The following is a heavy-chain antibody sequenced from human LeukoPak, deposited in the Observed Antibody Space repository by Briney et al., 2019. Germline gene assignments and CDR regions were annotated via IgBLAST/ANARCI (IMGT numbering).Heavy chain of an antibody. V-gene: IGHV3-23*01. CDR2: ISGSGGST. D-gene: IGHD6-19*01. CDR1: GFTFSSYA. J-gene: IGHJ6*02. Sequence: GGSLRLSCAASGFTFSSYAMSWVRQAPGKGLEWVSAISGSGGSTYYADSVKGRFTISRDNSKNTLYLQMNSLRAEDTAVYYCAKDLGSSSGWYLSKYYYYGMDVWGQGTTVTVSS. CDR3: AKDLGSSSGWYLSKYYYYGMDV.